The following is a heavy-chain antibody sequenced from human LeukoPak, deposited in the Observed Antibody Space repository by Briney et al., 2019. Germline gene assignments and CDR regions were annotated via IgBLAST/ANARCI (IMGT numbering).Heavy chain of an antibody. J-gene: IGHJ6*03. CDR2: ISSSSSYI. CDR3: ARERLWWTYMDV. Sequence: GGSLRLSCAASGFTFCSYSMNWVRQAPGKGLEWVSSISSSSSYIYYADSVKGRFTISRDNAKNSLYLQMNSLRAEDTAVYYCARERLWWTYMDVWGKGTTVTVSS. CDR1: GFTFCSYS. V-gene: IGHV3-21*01. D-gene: IGHD4/OR15-4a*01.